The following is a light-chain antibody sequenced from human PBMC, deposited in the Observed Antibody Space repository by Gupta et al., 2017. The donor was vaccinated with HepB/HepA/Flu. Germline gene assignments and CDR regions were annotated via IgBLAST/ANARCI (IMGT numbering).Light chain of an antibody. Sequence: QSALTQPASVSGSPGQSITISCTGTSSDLGSYNLVSWYQQHPGKAPKLIIYEVSKRPSGVSNRFSASKSGNMASLTISGLQAEDEADYSCCSYAGSNTYVVFGGGTKLTVL. CDR1: SSDLGSYNL. CDR3: CSYAGSNTYVV. J-gene: IGLJ2*01. V-gene: IGLV2-23*02. CDR2: EVS.